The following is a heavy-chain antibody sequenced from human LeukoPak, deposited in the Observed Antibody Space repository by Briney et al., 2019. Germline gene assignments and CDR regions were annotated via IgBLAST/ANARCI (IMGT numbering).Heavy chain of an antibody. CDR1: GFTFSSYS. CDR2: ISSSSSYI. J-gene: IGHJ5*02. Sequence: AGGSLRLSCAASGFTFSSYSMNRVRQAPGKGLEWVSSISSSSSYIYYADSVKGRFTISRDNAKNSLYLQMNSLRAEDTAVYYCATLAVAHNWFDPWGQGTLVTVSS. CDR3: ATLAVAHNWFDP. D-gene: IGHD6-19*01. V-gene: IGHV3-21*01.